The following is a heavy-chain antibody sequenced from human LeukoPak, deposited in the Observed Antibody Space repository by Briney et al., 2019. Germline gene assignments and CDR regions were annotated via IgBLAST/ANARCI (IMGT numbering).Heavy chain of an antibody. CDR1: GGSISTYY. J-gene: IGHJ6*03. V-gene: IGHV4-59*01. CDR2: IYYSGST. CDR3: AKTSYYYYYYMDV. Sequence: SETLSLTCTVSGGSISTYYWSWIRQPPGKGLEWIGYIYYSGSTGYNPSLKSRVTISVDTSKNQFSLKLTSVTAADTAVYYCAKTSYYYYYYMDVWGKGTTVTVSS.